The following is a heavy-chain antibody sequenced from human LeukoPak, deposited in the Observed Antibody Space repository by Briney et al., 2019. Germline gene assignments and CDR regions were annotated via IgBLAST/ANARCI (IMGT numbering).Heavy chain of an antibody. V-gene: IGHV3-7*01. CDR2: IKEDGSEI. J-gene: IGHJ4*02. D-gene: IGHD3-10*01. Sequence: PGGSLRLSCTASGFTFGDYAMSWVRQAPGKGLEWVANIKEDGSEIYYVDAVKGRFSISRDNAKTSLYLQMNNLSVADTAVYYCVTDQTGRHPYFFDYWGQGTLVTVSS. CDR3: VTDQTGRHPYFFDY. CDR1: GFTFGDYA.